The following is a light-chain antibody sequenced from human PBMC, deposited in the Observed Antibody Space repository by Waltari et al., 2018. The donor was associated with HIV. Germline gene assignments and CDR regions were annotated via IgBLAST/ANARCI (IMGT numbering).Light chain of an antibody. J-gene: IGLJ3*02. CDR3: ASYTANDTVM. CDR1: DSDFGFYNF. V-gene: IGLV2-14*01. Sequence: SGLTQPASVSGFPGQSITISCTGADSDFGFYNFVSWYHQHPGKVPKVILSKVDSRAAGGSDRFSGSKSGNTASLTISGLRTEDEGDYFCASYTANDTVMFAGGTTVTVL. CDR2: KVD.